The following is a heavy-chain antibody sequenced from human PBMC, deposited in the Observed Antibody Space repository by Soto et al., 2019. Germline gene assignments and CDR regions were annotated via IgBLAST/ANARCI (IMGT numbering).Heavy chain of an antibody. D-gene: IGHD2-2*01. Sequence: PSETLSLTCTVSGGSISYYYWSWIRQSPGKGLEWICYIYYSGSTDYNPSLKSRVTISVEKSKRQFSLKLNSVTTADTAVYYCAREGACTGNTCYVGYFDYWGQGALVTVSS. CDR3: AREGACTGNTCYVGYFDY. J-gene: IGHJ4*02. CDR2: IYYSGST. CDR1: GGSISYYY. V-gene: IGHV4-59*01.